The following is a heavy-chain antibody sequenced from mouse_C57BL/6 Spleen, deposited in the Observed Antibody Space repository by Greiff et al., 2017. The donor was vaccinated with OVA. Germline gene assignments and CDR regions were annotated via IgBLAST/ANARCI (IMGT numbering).Heavy chain of an antibody. CDR3: ARNSLIYYYGSRGYFDV. CDR2: IWSGGST. D-gene: IGHD1-1*01. V-gene: IGHV2-2*01. Sequence: QVQLQQSGPGLVQPSQSLSITCTVSGFSLTSYGVHWVRQSPGKGLEWLGVIWSGGSTDYHAAFISRLSISKDTSKSQVFFKMNSLQADDTAIYYCARNSLIYYYGSRGYFDVWGTGTTVTVSS. CDR1: GFSLTSYG. J-gene: IGHJ1*03.